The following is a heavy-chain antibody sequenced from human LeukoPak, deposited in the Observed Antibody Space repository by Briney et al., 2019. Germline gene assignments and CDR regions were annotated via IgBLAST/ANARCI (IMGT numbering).Heavy chain of an antibody. Sequence: GGSLRLSCAVSGLTFSSSWMDWVRRAPGKGLEWVASINPDGNKKYSADSVKGRFTISRDNAENSLYLQMNSLRVEDTAFYYCARDLAYSRLDYWGQGMLVTVSS. D-gene: IGHD5-18*01. J-gene: IGHJ4*02. CDR3: ARDLAYSRLDY. CDR2: INPDGNKK. CDR1: GLTFSSSW. V-gene: IGHV3-7*01.